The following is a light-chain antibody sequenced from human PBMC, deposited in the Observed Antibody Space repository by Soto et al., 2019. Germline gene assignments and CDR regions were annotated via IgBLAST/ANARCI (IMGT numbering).Light chain of an antibody. CDR1: QSISSW. CDR3: QQYNSYSPIT. Sequence: DIQMTQSPSTLSASVGDIVTITCRASQSISSWLAWYQQKPGKAPKLLIHEASILESGVPPRLSGSASGTEFTLTISSLQPDDFATYYCQQYNSYSPITFGGGTKVEIK. V-gene: IGKV1-5*01. CDR2: EAS. J-gene: IGKJ4*01.